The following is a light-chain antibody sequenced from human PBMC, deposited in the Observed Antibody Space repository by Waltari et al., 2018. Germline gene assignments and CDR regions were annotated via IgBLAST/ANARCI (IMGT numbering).Light chain of an antibody. CDR3: QSADTRSSFWV. CDR2: RDS. J-gene: IGLJ3*02. Sequence: SYELTQPTSVSVSPGQTARITCSGSALANEYAFWYQQQPGQAPVLVIYRDSERPSGIPERFSGSNAGTTVTLTISGVQAEDEADYYCQSADTRSSFWVFGGGTKLTVV. V-gene: IGLV3-25*03. CDR1: ALANEY.